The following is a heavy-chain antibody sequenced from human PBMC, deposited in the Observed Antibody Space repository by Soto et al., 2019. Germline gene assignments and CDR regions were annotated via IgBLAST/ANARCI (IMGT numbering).Heavy chain of an antibody. V-gene: IGHV3-23*01. CDR1: GFTFSTYA. CDR2: ISGSGGST. CDR3: AKDLGSSGSYHGIYFDS. Sequence: EVQLLESGGGLVQPGGSLRLSCAASGFTFSTYAMNWVHQAPGKGLEWVSTISGSGGSTYYADSVKGRFTISRDNSKNTLYLQTNSLRAEDTALYYCAKDLGSSGSYHGIYFDSWGQGTLVTVSS. D-gene: IGHD1-26*01. J-gene: IGHJ4*02.